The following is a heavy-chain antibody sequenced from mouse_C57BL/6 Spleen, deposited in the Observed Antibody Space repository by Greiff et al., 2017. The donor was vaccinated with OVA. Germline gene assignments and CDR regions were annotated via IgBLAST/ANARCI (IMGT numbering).Heavy chain of an antibody. CDR1: GFNIKNTY. J-gene: IGHJ4*01. Sequence: EVQLQQSVAELVRPGASVKLSCTASGFNIKNTYMHWVKQRPEQGLEWIGRIDPANGNTKYAPKFQGKATITADTSSNTAYLQLSSLTSEDTAIYYCAFGHDDYDVGYYAMDYWGQGTSVTVSS. CDR3: AFGHDDYDVGYYAMDY. V-gene: IGHV14-3*01. D-gene: IGHD2-4*01. CDR2: IDPANGNT.